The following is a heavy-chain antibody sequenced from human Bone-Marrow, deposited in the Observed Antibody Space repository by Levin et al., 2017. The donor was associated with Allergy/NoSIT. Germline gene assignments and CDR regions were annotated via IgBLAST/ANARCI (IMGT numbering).Heavy chain of an antibody. D-gene: IGHD2/OR15-2a*01. CDR1: GYSISSGYY. V-gene: IGHV4-38-2*02. CDR3: ARDSENPYGLDV. Sequence: SQTLSLPCAVSGYSISSGYYWGWLRQTPGKGLEWFGSVYHSGSTYYNPSLRSRVTISVDTSKNQFSLELSSVTAADTAIYYCARDSENPYGLDVWGQGTTVTVSS. CDR2: VYHSGST. J-gene: IGHJ6*02.